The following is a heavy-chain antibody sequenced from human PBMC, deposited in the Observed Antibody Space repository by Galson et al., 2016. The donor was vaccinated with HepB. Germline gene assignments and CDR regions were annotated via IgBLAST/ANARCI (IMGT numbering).Heavy chain of an antibody. CDR1: GFTFSNYG. Sequence: SLRLSCAASGFTFSNYGMHWVRQAPGKGLEWVALIWSDGSNKYYADSVTGRFTVSRDNSKNTLYLQMNSLRAEDTAVYYCAKDWATYSGMDVWGQGTTVTVSS. D-gene: IGHD5-12*01. V-gene: IGHV3-33*06. CDR3: AKDWATYSGMDV. J-gene: IGHJ6*02. CDR2: IWSDGSNK.